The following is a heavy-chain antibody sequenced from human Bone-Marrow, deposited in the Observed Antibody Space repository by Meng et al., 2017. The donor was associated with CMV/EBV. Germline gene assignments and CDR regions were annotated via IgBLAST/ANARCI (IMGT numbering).Heavy chain of an antibody. Sequence: LSLTCAASGFTVSSNYMSWVRQAPGKGLEWVSSISSSSSYIYYADSVKGRFTISRDNAKNSLYLQMNSLRAEDTAVYYCARDRRSSSWYYPNDYWGQGTLVTVSS. CDR3: ARDRRSSSWYYPNDY. D-gene: IGHD6-13*01. J-gene: IGHJ4*02. CDR2: ISSSSSYI. V-gene: IGHV3-21*01. CDR1: GFTVSSNY.